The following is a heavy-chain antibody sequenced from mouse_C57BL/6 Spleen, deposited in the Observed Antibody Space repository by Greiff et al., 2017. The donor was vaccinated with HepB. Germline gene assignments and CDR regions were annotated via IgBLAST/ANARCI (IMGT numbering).Heavy chain of an antibody. Sequence: QVQLQQSGPELVKPGASVKISCKASGYAFSSSWMNWVKQRPGKGLEWIGRIYPGSGSIKYNEKFKDKATLTADKSSSTVYMELSRLTSEDSAVYFCARHVYYSNYDHYFDYWGQGTTLTVSS. CDR2: IYPGSGSI. CDR1: GYAFSSSW. J-gene: IGHJ2*01. D-gene: IGHD2-5*01. CDR3: ARHVYYSNYDHYFDY. V-gene: IGHV1-82*01.